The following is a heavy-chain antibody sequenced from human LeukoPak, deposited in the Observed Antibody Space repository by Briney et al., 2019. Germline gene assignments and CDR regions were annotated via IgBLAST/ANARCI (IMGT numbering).Heavy chain of an antibody. D-gene: IGHD6-13*01. V-gene: IGHV4-34*01. J-gene: IGHJ4*02. CDR2: INHSGST. CDR3: ARGYRRNPTIATSYSFDY. CDR1: GGSCSGYY. Sequence: PSETLSLTCAVYGGSCSGYYWSWIRHPPGKELEWIGEINHSGSTNYNPSLKSRVTISVDTSKSQFSLKLSSVTAADTAVYYCARGYRRNPTIATSYSFDYWGQGTLVTVSS.